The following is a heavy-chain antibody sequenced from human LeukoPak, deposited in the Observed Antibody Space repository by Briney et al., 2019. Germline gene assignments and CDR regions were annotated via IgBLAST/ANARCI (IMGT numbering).Heavy chain of an antibody. Sequence: PGGSLRLSCAASGFTFRSYAMSWVRQAPGKGLEWVSSISGSGDFTYYADSVKGRFTISRDNSKNTLYLQMNSLRAEDTAVYYCAKDRIAAAGTTRSFGYWGQGTLVTVSS. V-gene: IGHV3-23*01. J-gene: IGHJ4*02. D-gene: IGHD6-13*01. CDR1: GFTFRSYA. CDR3: AKDRIAAAGTTRSFGY. CDR2: ISGSGDFT.